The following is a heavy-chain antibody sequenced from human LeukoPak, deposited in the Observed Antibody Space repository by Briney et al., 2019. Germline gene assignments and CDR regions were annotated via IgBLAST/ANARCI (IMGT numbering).Heavy chain of an antibody. V-gene: IGHV1-18*01. Sequence: ASVKVSCKASGYTFTSYGISWVRQAPGQGLEWMGWISAYNGNTNYAQKLQGRVTMTTDTSTSTAYMELRSLRSDDTAVYYCARWMSRYCSGGSCYYNDYWGQGILVTVSS. CDR2: ISAYNGNT. CDR3: ARWMSRYCSGGSCYYNDY. J-gene: IGHJ4*02. D-gene: IGHD2-15*01. CDR1: GYTFTSYG.